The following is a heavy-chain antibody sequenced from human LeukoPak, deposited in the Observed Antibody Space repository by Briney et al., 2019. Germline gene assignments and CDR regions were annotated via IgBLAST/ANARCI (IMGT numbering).Heavy chain of an antibody. CDR2: INPNSGGT. J-gene: IGHJ3*02. D-gene: IGHD6-13*01. Sequence: GASVKVSCKASGYTFTGYYMHWVRQAPGQGLEWMGWINPNSGGTNYAQKFQGRVTMTRDTSISTAYMELSRLRSDDTAVYYCARGRTAAEWDDAFDIWGQGTMVTVSS. CDR1: GYTFTGYY. V-gene: IGHV1-2*02. CDR3: ARGRTAAEWDDAFDI.